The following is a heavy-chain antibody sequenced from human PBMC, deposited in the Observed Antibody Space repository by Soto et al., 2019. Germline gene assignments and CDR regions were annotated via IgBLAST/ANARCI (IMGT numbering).Heavy chain of an antibody. CDR1: RYAYTSSY. D-gene: IGHD2-2*01. Sequence: SKAPRYAYTSSYLHSPHQATKQGLEWMGIINPSGGSTSYAQKFRGRVTMTRDTSTSTVYMELSSLRSEDTAVYYCARDLRDGVLVPAAILVYPNWFDTWGEGTLVTVSS. J-gene: IGHJ5*02. CDR3: ARDLRDGVLVPAAILVYPNWFDT. CDR2: INPSGGST. V-gene: IGHV1-46*03.